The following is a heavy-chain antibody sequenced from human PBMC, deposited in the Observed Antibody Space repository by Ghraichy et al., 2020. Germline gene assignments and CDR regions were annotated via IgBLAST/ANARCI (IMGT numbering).Heavy chain of an antibody. CDR2: IYPGDSET. V-gene: IGHV5-51*01. Sequence: GGSLNISCKGSGYNFINYWIGWVRQMPGKGLEWMGIIYPGDSETRYSPSFQGQVTISTDKSIGTAYLQWSSLKASDTAMYFCARHGYSSGWAVDYWGQGTLVTVSS. CDR1: GYNFINYW. CDR3: ARHGYSSGWAVDY. J-gene: IGHJ4*02. D-gene: IGHD6-19*01.